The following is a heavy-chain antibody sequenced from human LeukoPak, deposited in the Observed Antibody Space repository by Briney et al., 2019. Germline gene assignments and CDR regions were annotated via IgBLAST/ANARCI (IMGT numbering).Heavy chain of an antibody. D-gene: IGHD3-3*01. CDR2: IYTSGST. Sequence: SETLSLTCTVSGGSISSYYWSWIRQPAGKGLEWIGRIYTSGSTNYNPSLKSRVTMSVGTSKNQFSLKLSSVTAADTAVYYCARTGDFWSGYHDAFDIWGQGTMVTVSS. J-gene: IGHJ3*02. CDR3: ARTGDFWSGYHDAFDI. CDR1: GGSISSYY. V-gene: IGHV4-4*07.